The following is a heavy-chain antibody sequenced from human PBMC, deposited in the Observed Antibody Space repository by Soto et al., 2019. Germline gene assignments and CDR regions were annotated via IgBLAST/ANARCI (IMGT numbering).Heavy chain of an antibody. V-gene: IGHV3-11*06. J-gene: IGHJ4*02. CDR3: ARDSLMVGGGVDY. CDR2: ISSSGSYT. CDR1: GFTFSDYY. Sequence: QVHLVESGGGLVKPGGSLRLSCAASGFTFSDYYMTWIRQAPGKGLEWVSFISSSGSYTNYAASVKGRLTISRDNAKNSLNLKMDSLRAEDTAVSYWARDSLMVGGGVDYWGQGTLVTVSS. D-gene: IGHD2-8*01.